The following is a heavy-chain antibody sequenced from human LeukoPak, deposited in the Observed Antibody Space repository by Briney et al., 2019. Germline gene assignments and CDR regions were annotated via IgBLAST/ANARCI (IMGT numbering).Heavy chain of an antibody. Sequence: PGGSLRLSCAASGFTFSSYAMSWVRQAPGKGLEWVSAISGSGGSTCYADSVKGRFTISRDNSKNTLYLQMNSLRAEDTAVYYCAKATPYYDFWSGYSLAFDYWGQGTLVTVSS. CDR3: AKATPYYDFWSGYSLAFDY. V-gene: IGHV3-23*01. CDR2: ISGSGGST. CDR1: GFTFSSYA. D-gene: IGHD3-3*01. J-gene: IGHJ4*02.